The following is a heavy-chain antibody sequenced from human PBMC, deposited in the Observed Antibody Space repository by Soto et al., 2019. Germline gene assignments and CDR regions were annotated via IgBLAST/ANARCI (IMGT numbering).Heavy chain of an antibody. CDR3: VREARLVGASSALDP. J-gene: IGHJ5*02. CDR2: INGRSNYK. Sequence: GGSLRLSSVASGFALTTYTMNMVRQAPGPGLELVSYINGRSNYKYYSDSVKGRFTVSRDNAQNSLFLQMSRLGPDDTAVYYSVREARLVGASSALDPWGQGTLVNVPS. CDR1: GFALTTYT. V-gene: IGHV3-21*01. D-gene: IGHD1-26*01.